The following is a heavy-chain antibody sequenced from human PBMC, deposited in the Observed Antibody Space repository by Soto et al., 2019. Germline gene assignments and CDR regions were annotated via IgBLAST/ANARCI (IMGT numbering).Heavy chain of an antibody. D-gene: IGHD6-19*01. CDR1: GFTFSSYG. Sequence: SLRLSCAASGFTFSSYGMHCVRQAPGKGLEWVAVISYDGSNKYYADSVKGRFTISRDNSKNTLYLQMNSLRAEDTAVYYCAKERSIAVVGPFDYWGQGTPVTVSS. J-gene: IGHJ4*02. CDR3: AKERSIAVVGPFDY. V-gene: IGHV3-30*18. CDR2: ISYDGSNK.